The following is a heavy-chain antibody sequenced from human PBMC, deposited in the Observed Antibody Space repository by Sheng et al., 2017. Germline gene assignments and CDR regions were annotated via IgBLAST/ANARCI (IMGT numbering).Heavy chain of an antibody. V-gene: IGHV3-11*04. CDR3: ARDLTVTTNVYDS. Sequence: QVQLVESGGGLVNPGGSLRLSCAASGFTFSDSYMTWIRQAPGKGLEWVSYISSSGSIIHYADSVKGRFTISRDNAKNSLYLQLNSLRAEDTAVYYCARDLTVTTNVYDSWGQGTLVTVSS. D-gene: IGHD4-4*01. CDR1: GFTFSDSY. CDR2: ISSSGSII. J-gene: IGHJ4*02.